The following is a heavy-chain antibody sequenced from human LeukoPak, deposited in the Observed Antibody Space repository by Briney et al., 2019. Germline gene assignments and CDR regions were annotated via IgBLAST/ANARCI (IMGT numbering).Heavy chain of an antibody. Sequence: GGSLRLSCAASGFTFDDYAMHWVRQAPGKGMGWVSGISWNSGSIAYGSSGKGGFTISRDNAKNSLYLQMNSLRAEDTALYYCAKDLWYSSSWSPLDYWGQGTLVTVSS. CDR2: ISWNSGSI. CDR1: GFTFDDYA. V-gene: IGHV3-9*01. CDR3: AKDLWYSSSWSPLDY. J-gene: IGHJ4*02. D-gene: IGHD6-13*01.